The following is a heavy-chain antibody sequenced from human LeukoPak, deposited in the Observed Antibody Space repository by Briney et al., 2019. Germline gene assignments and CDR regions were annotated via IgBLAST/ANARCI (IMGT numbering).Heavy chain of an antibody. CDR3: ARDQGRDSSGWAGYYYYYGMDV. CDR2: IYYSGST. J-gene: IGHJ6*02. D-gene: IGHD6-19*01. CDR1: GGSISSYY. Sequence: PSETLSLTCTVSGGSISSYYWSWIRQPPGKGLEWIGYIYYSGSTNYNPSLKSRVTISVDASKNQFSLKLSSVTAADTAVYYCARDQGRDSSGWAGYYYYYGMDVWGQGTTVTVSS. V-gene: IGHV4-59*01.